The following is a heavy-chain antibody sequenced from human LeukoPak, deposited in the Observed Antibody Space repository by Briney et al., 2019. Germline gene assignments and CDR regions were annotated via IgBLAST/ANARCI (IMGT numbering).Heavy chain of an antibody. CDR3: AKVVVVVITTGYYFDY. J-gene: IGHJ4*02. Sequence: GGSLRLSRAASGFTFSSYAMSWVRQAPGKGLEWVSAISGSGGSTYYADSVKGRFTISRDNSKNTLYLQMNSLRAEDTAVYYCAKVVVVVITTGYYFDYWGQGTLVTVSS. CDR1: GFTFSSYA. V-gene: IGHV3-23*01. CDR2: ISGSGGST. D-gene: IGHD3-22*01.